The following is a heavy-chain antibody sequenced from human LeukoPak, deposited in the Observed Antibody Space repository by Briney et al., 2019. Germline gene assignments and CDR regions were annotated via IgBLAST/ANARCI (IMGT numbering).Heavy chain of an antibody. V-gene: IGHV3-73*01. D-gene: IGHD6-13*01. J-gene: IGHJ6*03. CDR2: IRSKANSYAT. CDR1: GFTFSGSA. CDR3: TGMAAAGTYYYYYMDV. Sequence: GGSLRLSCAASGFTFSGSAMHWVRQASGKGLEWVGRIRSKANSYATAYAASVKGRFTISRDDSKNTAYLQMNSLKTEDTAVYYCTGMAAAGTYYYYYMDVWGKGTTVTVSS.